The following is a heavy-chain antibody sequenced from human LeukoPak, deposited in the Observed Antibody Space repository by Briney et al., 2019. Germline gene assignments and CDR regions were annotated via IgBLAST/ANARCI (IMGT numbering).Heavy chain of an antibody. CDR1: GGTFSSYA. J-gene: IGHJ4*02. Sequence: SVKVSCKASGGTFSSYAISWVRQAPGQGLEWMGRIIPILGIANYAQKFQGRVTITADKSTSTAYMELSSLRSEDTAVYYCARDPFTTGVGATTPLNYWGQGTLVTVSS. V-gene: IGHV1-69*04. CDR3: ARDPFTTGVGATTPLNY. CDR2: IIPILGIA. D-gene: IGHD1-26*01.